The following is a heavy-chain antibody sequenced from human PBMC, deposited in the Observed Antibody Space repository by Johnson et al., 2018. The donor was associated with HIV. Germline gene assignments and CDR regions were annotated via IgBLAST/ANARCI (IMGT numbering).Heavy chain of an antibody. CDR1: GFTFNSYA. V-gene: IGHV3-23*03. Sequence: VQLVESGGGLVQPGGSLRLSCAVSGFTFNSYAMSWVRQAPGKGLEWVSVIYSGGSTYYADSVKGIFTISRDNTNNTLLLQMNSLRADDTAVYYCAKDSTITIFEVVTSPYGFDVWGQGTMVTVSS. J-gene: IGHJ3*01. CDR2: IYSGGST. CDR3: AKDSTITIFEVVTSPYGFDV. D-gene: IGHD3-3*01.